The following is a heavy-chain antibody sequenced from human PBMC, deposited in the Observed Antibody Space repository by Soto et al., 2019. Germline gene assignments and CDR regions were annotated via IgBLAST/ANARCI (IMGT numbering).Heavy chain of an antibody. Sequence: SETLSLTCAVSGYSISSDYHWGCIRQPPGKGLEWIGIINHSENTYYNPSLKSRVTMSVDTSKNQFSLNLSSVTAADTAIYYCAGRYSTTHRSFDYWGQGALVTVSS. CDR2: INHSENT. J-gene: IGHJ4*02. D-gene: IGHD5-12*01. CDR1: GYSISSDYH. CDR3: AGRYSTTHRSFDY. V-gene: IGHV4-38-2*01.